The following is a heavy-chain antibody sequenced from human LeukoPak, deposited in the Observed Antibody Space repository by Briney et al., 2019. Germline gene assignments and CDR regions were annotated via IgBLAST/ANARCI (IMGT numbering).Heavy chain of an antibody. CDR2: ISWNSGSI. D-gene: IGHD1-26*01. J-gene: IGHJ4*02. CDR3: AKDLRYYAQYYFDY. CDR1: GFTFDDYG. V-gene: IGHV3-9*01. Sequence: PGGSLRLSCAASGFTFDDYGMSWVRQAPGKGLEWVSGISWNSGSIGYADSVKGRFTISRDNAKNSLYLQMNSLRAEDTALYYCAKDLRYYAQYYFDYWGQGTLVTVSS.